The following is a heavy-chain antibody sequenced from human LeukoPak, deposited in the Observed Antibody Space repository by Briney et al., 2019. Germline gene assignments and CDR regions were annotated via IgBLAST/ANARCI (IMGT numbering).Heavy chain of an antibody. J-gene: IGHJ5*02. Sequence: ASVKVSCKASGYTFTGCYMHWVRQAPGQGLEWMGWINPNSGGTNYAQKFQGRVTMTRDTSISTAYMELSRLRSDDTAFYYCARGDSSDYLAVSSWGQGTLVTVSS. CDR3: ARGDSSDYLAVSS. V-gene: IGHV1-2*02. CDR1: GYTFTGCY. CDR2: INPNSGGT. D-gene: IGHD4-17*01.